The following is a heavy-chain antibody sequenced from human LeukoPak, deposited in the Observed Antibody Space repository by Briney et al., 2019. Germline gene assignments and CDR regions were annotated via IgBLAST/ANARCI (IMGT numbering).Heavy chain of an antibody. J-gene: IGHJ4*02. Sequence: RASVRVSCKASGYTFSDYYVHWVRQAPGQGLDWMGWINPHSGGTNYAQKIQGRVTVTRDTFISTAFMDLSSLTSDDTAVFYCARGPPRGTAAGPDFWGQGTLVTVSS. V-gene: IGHV1-2*02. CDR1: GYTFSDYY. CDR2: INPHSGGT. D-gene: IGHD6-13*01. CDR3: ARGPPRGTAAGPDF.